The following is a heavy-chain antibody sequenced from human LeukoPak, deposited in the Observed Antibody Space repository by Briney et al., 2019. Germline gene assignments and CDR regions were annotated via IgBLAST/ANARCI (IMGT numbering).Heavy chain of an antibody. J-gene: IGHJ4*02. D-gene: IGHD1-20*01. Sequence: PSETLSLTCTLSGYSISSYYYWGWIRQPPGKGLEWIGSIEHGGSTYYNPSLKSRVTISVDMSKNQFSLKLSSVTAADTAVYYCARDLVHNSRGHDYWGQGTLVTVSS. CDR2: IEHGGST. V-gene: IGHV4-38-2*02. CDR3: ARDLVHNSRGHDY. CDR1: GYSISSYYY.